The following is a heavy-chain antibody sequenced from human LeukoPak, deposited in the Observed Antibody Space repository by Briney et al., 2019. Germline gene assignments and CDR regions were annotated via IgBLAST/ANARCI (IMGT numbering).Heavy chain of an antibody. J-gene: IGHJ4*02. CDR1: GFTFSSYG. V-gene: IGHV3-23*01. D-gene: IGHD3-22*01. CDR3: ARDTYYYDSSGYYEQSFDY. Sequence: PGGSLRLSCAASGFTFSSYGMSWVRQTPGKGLEWVSRVSASGGRTYYADSVKGRFTISRDNSKNTLNLQMNSLTAEDTAVYYCARDTYYYDSSGYYEQSFDYWGQGTLVTVSS. CDR2: VSASGGRT.